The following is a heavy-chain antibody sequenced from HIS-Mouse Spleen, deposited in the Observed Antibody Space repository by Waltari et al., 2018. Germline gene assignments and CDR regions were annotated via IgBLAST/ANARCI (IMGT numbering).Heavy chain of an antibody. D-gene: IGHD2-21*01. Sequence: EVQLVESGGGLVQPGGSLRLSCAASGFTFSRYWMGWVRQAPGKGLEWVANIKQDGSEKYYVDSVKGRFTISRDNAKNSLYLQMNSLRAEDTAVYYCARGLAGKDYWGQGTLVTVSS. CDR1: GFTFSRYW. CDR3: ARGLAGKDY. V-gene: IGHV3-7*01. CDR2: IKQDGSEK. J-gene: IGHJ4*02.